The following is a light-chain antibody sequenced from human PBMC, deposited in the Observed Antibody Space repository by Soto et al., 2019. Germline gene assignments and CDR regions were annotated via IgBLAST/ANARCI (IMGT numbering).Light chain of an antibody. CDR2: GAS. CDR1: QSVSSN. J-gene: IGKJ1*01. V-gene: IGKV3-15*01. CDR3: QHYSNWPRT. Sequence: EIVMTQSPATLSVSPGERATLSCRASQSVSSNLAWYQQKPGQAPRLLIYGASTRDTGIPARFSGSRSGTEFNLTISSLQSEYFAVYYCQHYSNWPRTFGQGTKVASK.